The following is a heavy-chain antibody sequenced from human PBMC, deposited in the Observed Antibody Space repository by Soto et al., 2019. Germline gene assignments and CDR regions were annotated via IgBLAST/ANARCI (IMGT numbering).Heavy chain of an antibody. D-gene: IGHD5-12*01. J-gene: IGHJ5*02. CDR3: AGGRAPYSGYDVGNWFDP. CDR2: IYYSGST. Sequence: QVQLQESGPGLVKPSQTLSLTCTVSGGSISSGDYYWSWIRQPPGKGLEWIGYIYYSGSTYYNPSLKSRVTISVDTSKNQFSLKLSSVTAADTAVYYCAGGRAPYSGYDVGNWFDPWGQGTLVTVSS. CDR1: GGSISSGDYY. V-gene: IGHV4-30-4*01.